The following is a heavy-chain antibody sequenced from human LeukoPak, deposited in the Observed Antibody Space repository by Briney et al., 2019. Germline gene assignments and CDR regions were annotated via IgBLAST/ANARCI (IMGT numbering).Heavy chain of an antibody. J-gene: IGHJ4*02. Sequence: PSETLSLTCAVYGGSFSGYYWSWIRQPPGKGLEWIGEINHSGSTNYNPSLKSRVTISVDTSKNQFSLKLSSVTAADTAVYYCARVALGGITIFGVVTTRHALDYWGQGTLVTVSS. D-gene: IGHD3-3*01. CDR3: ARVALGGITIFGVVTTRHALDY. CDR2: INHSGST. CDR1: GGSFSGYY. V-gene: IGHV4-34*01.